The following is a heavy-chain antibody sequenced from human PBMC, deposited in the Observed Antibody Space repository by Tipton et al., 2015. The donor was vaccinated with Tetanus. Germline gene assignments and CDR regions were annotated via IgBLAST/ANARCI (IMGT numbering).Heavy chain of an antibody. CDR2: ITYSRTT. D-gene: IGHD6-13*01. Sequence: TLSLTCTVSGGSLSTSHWAWIRQPPGKGLEWVGKITYSRTTNYNSSLKSRVTMSLDTSTNQFSLRLTSATAADTAVYYCARGWGSSWYYFDYWGQGILVTVSS. J-gene: IGHJ4*02. CDR3: ARGWGSSWYYFDY. V-gene: IGHV4-59*12. CDR1: GGSLSTSH.